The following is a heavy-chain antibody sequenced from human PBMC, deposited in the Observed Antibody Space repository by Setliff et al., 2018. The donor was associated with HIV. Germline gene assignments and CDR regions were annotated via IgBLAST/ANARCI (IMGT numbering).Heavy chain of an antibody. J-gene: IGHJ6*03. D-gene: IGHD6-13*01. V-gene: IGHV4-39*01. Sequence: PSETLSLTCSVSGDSISSGTYYWGWIRQPPGKGLEWIGSVSYSGSAFYNPSLKSRLTISVDTSKNHVSLRLSSVTAADTGVYYCARHRDPPGTSWIYYYYYMDLWGEGTTVTVSS. CDR3: ARHRDPPGTSWIYYYYYMDL. CDR1: GDSISSGTYY. CDR2: VSYSGSA.